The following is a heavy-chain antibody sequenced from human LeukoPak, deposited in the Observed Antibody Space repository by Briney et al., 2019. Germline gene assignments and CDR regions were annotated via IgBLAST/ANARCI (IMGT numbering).Heavy chain of an antibody. J-gene: IGHJ1*01. CDR3: ASSSWSSEYFHY. D-gene: IGHD6-13*01. CDR1: GFTVSDNY. V-gene: IGHV3-66*01. CDR2: FYSGGST. Sequence: GGSLRLSCAASGFTVSDNYMSWGRQAPGKGLEWVSVFYSGGSTRYADSVKGRFTISRDNSKNTLYLQLNSRRAEDTAVYFCASSSWSSEYFHYWGQGTLVTVSS.